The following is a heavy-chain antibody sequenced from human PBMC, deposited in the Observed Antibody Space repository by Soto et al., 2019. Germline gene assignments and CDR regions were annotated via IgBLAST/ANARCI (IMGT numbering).Heavy chain of an antibody. CDR2: IYSGGST. Sequence: GGSLRLSCAASGFTVNSNYMSWVRQAPGKGLEWVSVIYSGGSTYYADSVRGRFTISRDNSKNTLYLQMKSLRAEDTAVYYCARDPPATRHGMDVWGQGTTVTVSS. J-gene: IGHJ6*02. V-gene: IGHV3-53*01. CDR1: GFTVNSNY. CDR3: ARDPPATRHGMDV.